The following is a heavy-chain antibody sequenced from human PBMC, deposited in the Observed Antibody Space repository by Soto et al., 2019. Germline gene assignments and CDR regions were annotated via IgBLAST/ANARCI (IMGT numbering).Heavy chain of an antibody. J-gene: IGHJ4*02. D-gene: IGHD3-10*01. CDR1: GLSISTSKVG. V-gene: IGHV2-5*02. CDR2: IYWDDAK. Sequence: QITLKETGPTLVKPTQTLTLTCTFSGLSISTSKVGVSWIRQPPGKALEWLPLIYWDDAKRYRPSLKSKLTVTNDTSKNQVVLTMTNMDPVDTATYYRAHRQIGYYGYFDFWGQGILVTVSS. CDR3: AHRQIGYYGYFDF.